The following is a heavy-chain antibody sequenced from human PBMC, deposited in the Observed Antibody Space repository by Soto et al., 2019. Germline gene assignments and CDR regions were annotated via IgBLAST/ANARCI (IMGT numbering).Heavy chain of an antibody. CDR3: ARGIAVAGTAVFDY. V-gene: IGHV3-7*01. CDR2: IKEDETEK. J-gene: IGHJ4*02. Sequence: PGGSLRLSCAASGFTFSNYWMSWVRQAPGKGLEWVANIKEDETEKYYVDSVKGRFTISRDNAKNSLYLQMNSLRAEDTAVYYCARGIAVAGTAVFDYWGQGNLVTVSS. D-gene: IGHD6-19*01. CDR1: GFTFSNYW.